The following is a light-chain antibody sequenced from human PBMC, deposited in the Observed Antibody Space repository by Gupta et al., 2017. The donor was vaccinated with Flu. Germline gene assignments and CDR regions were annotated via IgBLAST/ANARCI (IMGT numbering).Light chain of an antibody. CDR1: NIGSVS. CDR2: DDT. Sequence: SCVLTQPPSVSVAPGPTARIPCGGDNIGSVSVHWYQQKPGQAPVVVVYDDTDRPSGIPERFSGTNSGNTATLTITRVEAGDEADYFCQVWDSSGNHRVFGGGTKLPVL. CDR3: QVWDSSGNHRV. V-gene: IGLV3-21*02. J-gene: IGLJ2*01.